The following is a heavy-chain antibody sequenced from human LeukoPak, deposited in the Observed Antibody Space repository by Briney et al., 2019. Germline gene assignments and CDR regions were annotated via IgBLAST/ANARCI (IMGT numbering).Heavy chain of an antibody. J-gene: IGHJ3*02. CDR1: GFIFSNFD. CDR3: LRGGAPAGFAYDI. Sequence: GGSLRLSCEASGFIFSNFDMHWLRQATGEGLEWVSAIGTAGDTYYPDSVKGRFTISRDNAKNSFYLQMNNLRPEDTAVYYCLRGGAPAGFAYDIWGHGTVVTVSS. V-gene: IGHV3-13*01. D-gene: IGHD2-2*01. CDR2: IGTAGDT.